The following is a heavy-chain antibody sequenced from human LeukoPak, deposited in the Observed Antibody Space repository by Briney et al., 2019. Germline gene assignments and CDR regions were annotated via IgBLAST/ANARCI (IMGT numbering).Heavy chain of an antibody. CDR3: ARVSNGDYIDY. Sequence: PGGSLRLSCAASGFTFSSYSMNWVRQAPGKGLEWVSYISSSSSTIYYADSVKGRFTISRDNAENSLYLQMNSLRVEDTAVYYCARVSNGDYIDYWGQGTLVTVSS. D-gene: IGHD4-17*01. V-gene: IGHV3-48*04. J-gene: IGHJ4*02. CDR2: ISSSSSTI. CDR1: GFTFSSYS.